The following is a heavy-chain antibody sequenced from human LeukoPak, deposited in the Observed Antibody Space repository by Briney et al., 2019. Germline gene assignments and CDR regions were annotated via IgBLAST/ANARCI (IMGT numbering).Heavy chain of an antibody. CDR2: IYSGGST. CDR3: AASTAMVPFFDY. CDR1: GFTVSSNY. V-gene: IGHV3-53*01. Sequence: GGSLRLSCAASGFTVSSNYMSRVRQAPGKGLEWVSVIYSGGSTYYADSVKGRFTISRDNSKNTLYLQMNSLRAEDTAVYYCAASTAMVPFFDYWGQGTLVTVSS. D-gene: IGHD5-18*01. J-gene: IGHJ4*02.